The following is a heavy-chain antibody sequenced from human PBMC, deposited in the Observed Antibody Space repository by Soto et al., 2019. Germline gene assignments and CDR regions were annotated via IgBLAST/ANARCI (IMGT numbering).Heavy chain of an antibody. CDR1: GFTFSSYG. CDR2: ISYDGSNK. CDR3: AKAIYVLRYFDIVDY. J-gene: IGHJ4*02. Sequence: GGSLRLSCAASGFTFSSYGMHWVRQAPGKGLEWVAVISYDGSNKYYADSVKGRFTISRDNSKNTLYLQMNSLRAEDTDVYYCAKAIYVLRYFDIVDYWGQGTLVTVSS. V-gene: IGHV3-30*18. D-gene: IGHD3-9*01.